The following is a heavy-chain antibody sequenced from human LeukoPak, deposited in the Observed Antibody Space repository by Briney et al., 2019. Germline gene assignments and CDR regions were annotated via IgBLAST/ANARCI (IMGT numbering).Heavy chain of an antibody. Sequence: ASVKVSCKDSGGTFISYAISWVRQAPGQGLEWMGAINPRGDATIGAQKFQGRVTTTRDTSTSTVYIELSSLRSEDTAVYYCAREGQQLKHFDYWGQGTLVTVSS. D-gene: IGHD1-1*01. CDR1: GGTFISYA. CDR3: AREGQQLKHFDY. V-gene: IGHV1-46*01. J-gene: IGHJ4*02. CDR2: INPRGDAT.